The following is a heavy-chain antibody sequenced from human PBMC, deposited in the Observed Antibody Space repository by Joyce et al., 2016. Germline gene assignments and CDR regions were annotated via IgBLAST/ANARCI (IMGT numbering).Heavy chain of an antibody. CDR1: GFNFSNYW. CDR3: ARSLYSGSQQDY. J-gene: IGHJ4*02. Sequence: EVQLVESGGGLVQPGGSLRLSCEASGFNFSNYWMHWVRQAPGKGLVWVSRINSDWSTTNYADSVKGRFTSSRDNAKNTLYLQMNSLRDEDTTVYHCARSLYSGSQQDYWGQGTLVTVSS. D-gene: IGHD1-26*01. CDR2: INSDWSTT. V-gene: IGHV3-74*01.